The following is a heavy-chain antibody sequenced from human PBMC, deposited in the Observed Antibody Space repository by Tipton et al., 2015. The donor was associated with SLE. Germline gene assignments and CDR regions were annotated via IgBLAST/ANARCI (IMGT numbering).Heavy chain of an antibody. V-gene: IGHV3-11*01. J-gene: IGHJ3*02. CDR1: GGSISSSSYY. Sequence: LSLTCTVSGGSISSSSYYWGWIRQAPGKGLEWVSYISISGSSIHYADSVKGRFTISRDNAKNSLSLQMSSLRAEDTAVYYCARVGVSYDAFDIWGQGTMVTVSS. D-gene: IGHD3-16*01. CDR3: ARVGVSYDAFDI. CDR2: ISISGSSI.